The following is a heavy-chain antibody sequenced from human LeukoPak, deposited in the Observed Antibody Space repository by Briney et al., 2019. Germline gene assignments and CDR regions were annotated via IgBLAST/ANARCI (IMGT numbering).Heavy chain of an antibody. CDR1: GYSFTSSW. CDR2: IYPGDSDT. Sequence: GESLKISCKGSGYSFTSSWIGWVRQMSGKGLEWMGIIYPGDSDTRYSPSFQGQVTISADKSISTAYLQWSSLKASDTAMYYCARHSALSSKLGTIDYWGQGTLVTVSS. D-gene: IGHD6-13*01. CDR3: ARHSALSSKLGTIDY. J-gene: IGHJ4*02. V-gene: IGHV5-51*01.